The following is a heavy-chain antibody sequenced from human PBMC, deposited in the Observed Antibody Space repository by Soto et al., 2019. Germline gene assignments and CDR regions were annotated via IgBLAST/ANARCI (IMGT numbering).Heavy chain of an antibody. CDR3: ARVMEQLALDY. D-gene: IGHD6-6*01. V-gene: IGHV4-4*07. Sequence: PSETLSLTSTVSGGYISSYYWSWIRQPAGKGLEWIGRIYTSGSTNYNPSLKSRVTMSVDTSKNQFSLKLSSVTAADTAVYYCARVMEQLALDYWGQGTLVTVSS. J-gene: IGHJ4*02. CDR1: GGYISSYY. CDR2: IYTSGST.